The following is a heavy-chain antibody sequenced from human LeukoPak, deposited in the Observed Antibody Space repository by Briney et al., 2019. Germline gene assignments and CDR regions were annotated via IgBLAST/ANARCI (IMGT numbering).Heavy chain of an antibody. D-gene: IGHD3-22*01. J-gene: IGHJ4*02. Sequence: GGSLRLSCAASGFTFSSYSMNWVRQAPGKGLEWVSSISGSSSYIYYADSVKGRFTISRDNAKNSLYLQMNSLRAEDTAVYYCARDTYDSSGYYTKDWGQGTLVTVSS. CDR2: ISGSSSYI. CDR1: GFTFSSYS. V-gene: IGHV3-21*01. CDR3: ARDTYDSSGYYTKD.